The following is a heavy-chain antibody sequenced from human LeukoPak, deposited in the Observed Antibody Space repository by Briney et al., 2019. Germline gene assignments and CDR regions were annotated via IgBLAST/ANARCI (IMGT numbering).Heavy chain of an antibody. CDR2: ISGSGGST. D-gene: IGHD3-22*01. J-gene: IGHJ4*02. CDR3: AKVFPYYDSSGRYFDY. Sequence: GGSLRLSCAASGFTFSGSAMHWVRQAPGKGLEWVSTISGSGGSTYYADSVKGRFTISRDNSKNTLYLQMNSLRAEDTAVYYCAKVFPYYDSSGRYFDYWGQGTLVTVSS. CDR1: GFTFSGSA. V-gene: IGHV3-23*01.